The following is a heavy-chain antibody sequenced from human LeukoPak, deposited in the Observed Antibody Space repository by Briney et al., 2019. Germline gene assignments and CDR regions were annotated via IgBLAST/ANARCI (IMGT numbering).Heavy chain of an antibody. V-gene: IGHV3-21*01. D-gene: IGHD6-6*01. Sequence: GGSLRLSCAASGFTFSSYSMNWVRQAPGKGLEWVSSISSSSSYINYADSVKGRFTISRDNAKNPLYLQMNSLRAEDTAVYYCARAIEYSSLGPLDYWGQGTLVTVSS. CDR2: ISSSSSYI. J-gene: IGHJ4*02. CDR1: GFTFSSYS. CDR3: ARAIEYSSLGPLDY.